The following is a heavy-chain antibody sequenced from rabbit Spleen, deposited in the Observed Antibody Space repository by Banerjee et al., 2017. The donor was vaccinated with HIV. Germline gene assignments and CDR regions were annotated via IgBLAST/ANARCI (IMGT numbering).Heavy chain of an antibody. V-gene: IGHV1S7*01. D-gene: IGHD1-1*01. CDR3: VRDASVSGVYPFYFNL. J-gene: IGHJ4*01. Sequence: QRLVESGGGLVQPGGSLKLSCTASGFTLSSYYMNWVRQAPGKGLEWIGYIDPVFGITYYASWVNGRFTISSHNAQNTLYLQLNSLTAADTATYFCVRDASVSGVYPFYFNLWGPGTLVTVS. CDR2: IDPVFGIT. CDR1: GFTLSSYY.